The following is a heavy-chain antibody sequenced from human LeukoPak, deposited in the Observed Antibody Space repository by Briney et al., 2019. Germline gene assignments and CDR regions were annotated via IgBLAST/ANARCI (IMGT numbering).Heavy chain of an antibody. CDR3: ARVDIMTAFLDY. V-gene: IGHV4-4*07. CDR2: IYSSGST. D-gene: IGHD5-12*01. J-gene: IGHJ4*02. Sequence: PSETLSLTCTVSGGSLNSYYWSWIRQPAGKGLEWIGRIYSSGSTGYNPSLKSRVTMSLDKSKNQFTLELSSVTAADTAVYYCARVDIMTAFLDYWGQGTLVTVSS. CDR1: GGSLNSYY.